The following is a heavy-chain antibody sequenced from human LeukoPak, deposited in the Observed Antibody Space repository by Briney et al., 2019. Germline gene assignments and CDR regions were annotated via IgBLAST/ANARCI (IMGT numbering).Heavy chain of an antibody. CDR3: ARGRYSGTTYYFDY. Sequence: GGSLRLSCAASGFTFSTSWMSWVRQVPGKGLEWVANIKKDGSETYYVDSVKGRFTISKDNAKISLYLQMNSLRAEDTAMYYCARGRYSGTTYYFDYWGLGTLVTVSS. V-gene: IGHV3-7*03. J-gene: IGHJ4*02. CDR2: IKKDGSET. CDR1: GFTFSTSW. D-gene: IGHD5-12*01.